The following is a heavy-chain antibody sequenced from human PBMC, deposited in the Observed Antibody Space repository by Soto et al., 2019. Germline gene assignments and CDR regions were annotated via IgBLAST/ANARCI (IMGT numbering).Heavy chain of an antibody. CDR3: ARGAVVPAAIMPSIEPGFDY. J-gene: IGHJ4*02. D-gene: IGHD2-2*01. CDR1: GFTFSSYA. CDR2: ISYDGSNK. V-gene: IGHV3-30-3*01. Sequence: GGSLRLSCAASGFTFSSYAMHWVRQAPGKGLEWVAVISYDGSNKYYADSVKGRFTISRDNSKNTLYLQMNSLRAEDTAVYYCARGAVVPAAIMPSIEPGFDYWGQGTLVTVSS.